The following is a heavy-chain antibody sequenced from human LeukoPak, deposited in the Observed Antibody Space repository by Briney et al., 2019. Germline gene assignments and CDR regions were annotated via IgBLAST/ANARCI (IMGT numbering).Heavy chain of an antibody. J-gene: IGHJ4*02. CDR1: GFTFGDYA. CDR2: IRSKAYGGRT. V-gene: IGHV3-49*03. CDR3: TRERVFWSGYIVPGY. D-gene: IGHD3-3*01. Sequence: GGSLRLSCTASGFTFGDYAMSWFRQAPGKGLEWVGFIRSKAYGGRTEYAASVKGRFTISRNDSKSIAYLQMNSLKTEDTAVYYCTRERVFWSGYIVPGYWGQGTLVTVSS.